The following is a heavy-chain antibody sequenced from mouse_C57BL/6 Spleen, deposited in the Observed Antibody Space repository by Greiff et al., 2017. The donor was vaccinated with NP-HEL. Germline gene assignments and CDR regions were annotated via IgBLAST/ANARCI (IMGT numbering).Heavy chain of an antibody. V-gene: IGHV5-17*01. CDR1: GFTFSDYG. Sequence: EVMLVESGGGLVKPGGSLKLSCAASGFTFSDYGMHWVRQAPEKGLEWVAYISSGSSTIYYADTVKGRFTISRDNAKNTLFLQMTSLRSEDTAMYYCARKPYYYGSSSYWYFDVWGTGTTVTVSS. J-gene: IGHJ1*03. D-gene: IGHD1-1*01. CDR3: ARKPYYYGSSSYWYFDV. CDR2: ISSGSSTI.